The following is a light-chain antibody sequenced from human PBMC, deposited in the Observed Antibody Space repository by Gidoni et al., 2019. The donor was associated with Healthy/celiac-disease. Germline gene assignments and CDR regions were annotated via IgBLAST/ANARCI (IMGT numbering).Light chain of an antibody. Sequence: DIVMTQSPLSLPVTPGEPASISCRSSQSLLHSNGYNYLHWYLQKPGQSPQLLIYLGSSRASGVPDRFSGSGSGTDFTLKISRVEAEDVGVYYCMQALQTPYTFGQXTKLEIK. V-gene: IGKV2-28*01. CDR3: MQALQTPYT. CDR1: QSLLHSNGYNY. CDR2: LGS. J-gene: IGKJ2*01.